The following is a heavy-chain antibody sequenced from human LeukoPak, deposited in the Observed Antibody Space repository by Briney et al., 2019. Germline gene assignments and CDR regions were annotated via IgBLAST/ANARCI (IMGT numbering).Heavy chain of an antibody. Sequence: ASVKVSCKASGYTFTAYYMHWVRQAPGHGPEWMGWINPNTGDTKYTQKFQGRVTMTRDTTISTAYLELSRLTSDDTAVYYCASYPRYVSTPPFDYWGQGTLVTVSS. CDR1: GYTFTAYY. CDR3: ASYPRYVSTPPFDY. V-gene: IGHV1-2*02. J-gene: IGHJ4*02. CDR2: INPNTGDT. D-gene: IGHD2-15*01.